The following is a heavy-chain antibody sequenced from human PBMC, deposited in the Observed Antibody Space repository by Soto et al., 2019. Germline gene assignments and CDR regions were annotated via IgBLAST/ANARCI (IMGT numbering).Heavy chain of an antibody. Sequence: GASVKVSCKASGYTFTSYGISWVRQAPGRGLEWMGWISAYNGNTDYAQKLQGRVTMTTDTSTSTAYMELRSLRSDDTAVYYCARDLYSSSWYPYYYYYGMDVWGQGTTVTVSS. CDR1: GYTFTSYG. D-gene: IGHD6-13*01. CDR2: ISAYNGNT. V-gene: IGHV1-18*01. J-gene: IGHJ6*02. CDR3: ARDLYSSSWYPYYYYYGMDV.